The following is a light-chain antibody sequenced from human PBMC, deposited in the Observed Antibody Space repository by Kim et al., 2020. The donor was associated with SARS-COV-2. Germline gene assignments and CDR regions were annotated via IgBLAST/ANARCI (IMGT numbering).Light chain of an antibody. CDR1: CQRVARKF. V-gene: IGLV6-57*03. Sequence: CTRTCQRVARKFGQWYQPRPSNAPPTVMFDFYVIYADKQRTSGVPDRFSGSIWRCSASAFLIISRQETDDEDYFFCQYYDGISVVFGGGTKVTVL. J-gene: IGLJ2*01. CDR2: ADK. CDR3: QYYDGISVV.